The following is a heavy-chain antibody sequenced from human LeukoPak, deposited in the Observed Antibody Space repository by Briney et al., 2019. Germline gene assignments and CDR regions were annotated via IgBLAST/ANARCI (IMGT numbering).Heavy chain of an antibody. CDR2: IYHSGST. V-gene: IGHV4-30-2*01. Sequence: SETLSLTCTVSGGSISSGGYYWSWIRQPPGKGLEWIGYIYHSGSTYYNPSLKSRVTISVDRSKNQFSLKLSSVTAADTAVYYCARSEGQLVFDYWGQGTLVTVSS. CDR1: GGSISSGGYY. CDR3: ARSEGQLVFDY. J-gene: IGHJ4*02. D-gene: IGHD6-6*01.